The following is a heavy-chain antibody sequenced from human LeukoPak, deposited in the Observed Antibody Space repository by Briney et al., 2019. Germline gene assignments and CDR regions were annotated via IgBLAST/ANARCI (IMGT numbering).Heavy chain of an antibody. Sequence: SQTLSLTYDISGDSVSSGSGGWNWIRQSPSRGLEWLGRIYYRSQWYNDDAVSVKGRISINPDTAKNQFSLHLNSVTPDDTALYYCARGGLVRGSLNSLTGFDFWGQGTMVTVSS. D-gene: IGHD3-10*01. V-gene: IGHV6-1*01. CDR2: IYYRSQWYN. CDR1: GDSVSSGSGG. CDR3: ARGGLVRGSLNSLTGFDF. J-gene: IGHJ3*01.